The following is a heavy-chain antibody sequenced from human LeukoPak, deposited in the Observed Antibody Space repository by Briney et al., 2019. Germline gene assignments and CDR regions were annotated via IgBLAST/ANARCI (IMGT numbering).Heavy chain of an antibody. CDR1: GYTFTSYG. J-gene: IGHJ4*02. D-gene: IGHD2-8*01. Sequence: ASVKVSCKASGYTFTSYGISWVRQAPGQGLEWMGWISAYNGNTNYAQKLQGRVTMTTDTSTSTAYMELRSLRSDDTAVYYCARGGRYCTNGVCYYYFDYWGQGTLVTVSS. V-gene: IGHV1-18*01. CDR2: ISAYNGNT. CDR3: ARGGRYCTNGVCYYYFDY.